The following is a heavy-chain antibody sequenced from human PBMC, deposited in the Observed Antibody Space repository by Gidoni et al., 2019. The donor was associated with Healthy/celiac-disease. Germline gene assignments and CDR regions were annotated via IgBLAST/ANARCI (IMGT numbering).Heavy chain of an antibody. Sequence: QVQLVQSGAEVKKPGSSVKVSCKASGGTFSSYAISWVRQAPGQGLEWMGRISPILVIATSAQKFQARVTITADKPTSTAYMELGSLRSEDTAVYYGAAEGLEPAAFWEPVALVIWGQGTMVTVSP. V-gene: IGHV1-69*04. D-gene: IGHD2-2*01. CDR1: GGTFSSYA. CDR3: AAEGLEPAAFWEPVALVI. CDR2: ISPILVIA. J-gene: IGHJ3*02.